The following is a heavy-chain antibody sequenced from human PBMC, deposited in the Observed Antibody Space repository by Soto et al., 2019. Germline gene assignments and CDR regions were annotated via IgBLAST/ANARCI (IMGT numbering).Heavy chain of an antibody. D-gene: IGHD3-16*01. V-gene: IGHV3-33*01. CDR1: GFTFSNYG. CDR3: VRGGKTAGAFDI. J-gene: IGHJ3*02. Sequence: QVQLVESGGVVVQPGRSLRLSCAASGFTFSNYGMHWVRQAPGKGLEWVAVIWDDGNQKYYVDSVKGRFTISRDNSENTMFLQMHSLTAEDTAVYYCVRGGKTAGAFDIWGQGTMVTVSS. CDR2: IWDDGNQK.